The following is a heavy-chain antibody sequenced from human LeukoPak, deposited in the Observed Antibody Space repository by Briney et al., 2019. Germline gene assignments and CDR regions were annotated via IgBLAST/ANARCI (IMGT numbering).Heavy chain of an antibody. D-gene: IGHD6-13*01. Sequence: ASVKVSCKASGYTFTGYYMRWVRQAPGQGLEWMGWINPNSGGTNYAQKFQGRVTMTRDTSISTAYMELSRLRSDDTAVYYCARYSSSWYSGMDVWGQGTTVTVSS. J-gene: IGHJ6*02. CDR3: ARYSSSWYSGMDV. CDR1: GYTFTGYY. CDR2: INPNSGGT. V-gene: IGHV1-2*02.